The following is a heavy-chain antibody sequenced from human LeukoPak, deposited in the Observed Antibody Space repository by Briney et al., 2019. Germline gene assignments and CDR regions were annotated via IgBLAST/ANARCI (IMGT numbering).Heavy chain of an antibody. CDR2: IYHSGST. CDR1: GGSISSGGYY. D-gene: IGHD1-1*01. CDR3: ARETRYLQLGLVY. J-gene: IGHJ4*02. Sequence: SQTLSLTCTVSGGSISSGGYYWSWIRQPPGKGLEWIGYIYHSGSTYYNPSLKSRVTISVDRSKNQFSLKLSSVTAADTAVYYCARETRYLQLGLVYWGQGTLVTVSS. V-gene: IGHV4-30-2*01.